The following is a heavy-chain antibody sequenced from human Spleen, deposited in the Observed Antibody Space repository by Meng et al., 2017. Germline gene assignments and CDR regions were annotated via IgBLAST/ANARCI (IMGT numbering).Heavy chain of an antibody. D-gene: IGHD3-16*01. CDR1: GYTFTGYY. J-gene: IGHJ4*02. V-gene: IGHV1-2*02. CDR2: INPNSRGT. CDR3: ARSPIDKYDLSALPLDY. Sequence: ASVKVSCKASGYTFTGYYMHWVRQAPGQGLEWMGWINPNSRGTNYVQKFQGRVTMTRDTSISTAYMELSRLRSDDTAVYYCARSPIDKYDLSALPLDYWGQGTLVTVSS.